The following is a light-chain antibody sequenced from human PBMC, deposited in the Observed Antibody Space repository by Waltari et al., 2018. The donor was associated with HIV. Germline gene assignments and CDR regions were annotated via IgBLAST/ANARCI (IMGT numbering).Light chain of an antibody. CDR3: CSYAGSNTFV. Sequence: QSALTQPASVSGSPGPSITISCTGPNSAVGSSTLFSWYQQHPGKAPKLMIYEDSKRPSGVSNRFSGSKSGNTASLTISGLQAEDEADYYCCSYAGSNTFVFGTGTKVTVL. V-gene: IGLV2-23*02. CDR2: EDS. CDR1: NSAVGSSTL. J-gene: IGLJ1*01.